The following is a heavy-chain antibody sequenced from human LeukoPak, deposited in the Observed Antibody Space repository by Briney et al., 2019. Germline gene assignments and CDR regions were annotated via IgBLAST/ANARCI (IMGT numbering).Heavy chain of an antibody. V-gene: IGHV4-34*01. CDR3: ARGAHSGSSHSHYFDC. Sequence: SETLSLTCAVYGGSFSGYYWSWIRQPPGKGLEWIGEINHSGSTNYNPSLKSRVTISVDTSKNQFSLKLSSVTAADTAVYYCARGAHSGSSHSHYFDCWGQGTQVTVSS. D-gene: IGHD1-26*01. J-gene: IGHJ4*02. CDR1: GGSFSGYY. CDR2: INHSGST.